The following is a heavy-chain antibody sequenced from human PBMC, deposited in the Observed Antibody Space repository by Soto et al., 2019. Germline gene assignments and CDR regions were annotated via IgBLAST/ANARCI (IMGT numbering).Heavy chain of an antibody. CDR2: INWNGGST. V-gene: IGHV3-20*01. Sequence: EVQLVESGGGVVRPGGSLGLSCAASGFTFDDYGMSWVRQAPGKGLEWVSGINWNGGSTGYADSVKGRFTISRDHAKNSLYLQMNSLRAEDTALYHCVTTRTPRTYGDDVGAFDIWGQVTMVTVSS. CDR1: GFTFDDYG. CDR3: VTTRTPRTYGDDVGAFDI. D-gene: IGHD4-17*01. J-gene: IGHJ3*02.